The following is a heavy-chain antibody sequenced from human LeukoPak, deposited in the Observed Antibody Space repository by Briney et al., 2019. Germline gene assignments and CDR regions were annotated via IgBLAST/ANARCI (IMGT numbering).Heavy chain of an antibody. CDR2: IYYSGSA. Sequence: SETLSLTCTVSGGSISSGTYCWSWLRQHPGKGLEWIRYIYYSGSAYYNPSLKSRVTTSVDTSKNQFSLNLSSVTAAATAVYYCARDPDSSSYHDYWGQGTLVTVSS. CDR3: ARDPDSSSYHDY. CDR1: GGSISSGTYC. V-gene: IGHV4-31*03. J-gene: IGHJ4*02. D-gene: IGHD3-22*01.